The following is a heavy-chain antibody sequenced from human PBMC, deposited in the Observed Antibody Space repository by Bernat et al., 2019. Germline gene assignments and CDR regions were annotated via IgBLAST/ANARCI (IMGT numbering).Heavy chain of an antibody. CDR1: GFTFSSYS. CDR3: AKDDGDGVDY. J-gene: IGHJ4*02. V-gene: IGHV3-21*06. CDR2: ISSSSGYI. Sequence: EVQLVESGGGLVKPGGSLRLSCAASGFTFSSYSMNWVRQAPGKGLEWVSYISSSSGYIYYADSVKGRFTISRDNAKNSLYLQMNSLGAEDTAVYYCAKDDGDGVDYWGQGTLVTVSS. D-gene: IGHD3-10*01.